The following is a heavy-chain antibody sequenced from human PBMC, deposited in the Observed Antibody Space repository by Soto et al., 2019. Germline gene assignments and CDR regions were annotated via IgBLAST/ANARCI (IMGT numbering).Heavy chain of an antibody. J-gene: IGHJ6*02. D-gene: IGHD2-2*01. V-gene: IGHV1-2*02. CDR3: ARERYQVISDGMDV. CDR1: GYTFTGYC. CDR2: INPETGGT. Sequence: ASVKVSCKASGYTFTGYCVHWVREAPGQGLEWMGWINPETGGTSYAQKFQGRVTLSRDTSINTAYLELSRLRFDDAAVYFCARERYQVISDGMDVWGQGTTVTVSS.